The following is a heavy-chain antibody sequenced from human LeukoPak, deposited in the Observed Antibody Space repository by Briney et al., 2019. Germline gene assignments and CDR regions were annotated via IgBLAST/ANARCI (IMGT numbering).Heavy chain of an antibody. D-gene: IGHD3-10*01. V-gene: IGHV4-34*01. CDR2: INHSGST. Sequence: SETLSLTCAVYGGSFSGYYWSWIRRPPGKGLEWIGEINHSGSTNYNPSLKSRVTISVDTSKNQFSLKLSSVTAADTAVYCCASNLRGVSTISHWGQGTLVTVSS. CDR1: GGSFSGYY. J-gene: IGHJ4*02. CDR3: ASNLRGVSTISH.